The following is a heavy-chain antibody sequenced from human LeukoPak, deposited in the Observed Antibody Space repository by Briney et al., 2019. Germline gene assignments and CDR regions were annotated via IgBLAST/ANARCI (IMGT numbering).Heavy chain of an antibody. Sequence: GSLRLSCAASGFTFSSYAMSWVRQPPGNGLEWIGSIYYSGSTNYNPSLKSRVTISVDTSKNQFSLKLSSVTAADTAVYYCARLEIAAAGNSWYFDLWGRGTLVTVSS. CDR1: GFTFSSYA. D-gene: IGHD6-13*01. V-gene: IGHV4-34*01. CDR2: IYYSGST. J-gene: IGHJ2*01. CDR3: ARLEIAAAGNSWYFDL.